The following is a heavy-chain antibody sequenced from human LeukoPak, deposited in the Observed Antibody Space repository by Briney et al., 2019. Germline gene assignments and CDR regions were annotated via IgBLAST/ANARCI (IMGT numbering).Heavy chain of an antibody. D-gene: IGHD1-26*01. Sequence: GSLRLSCAASGFTFSSYWMSWVRQAPGKGLEWVANIKQDGSEKYYVDSVKGRFTISRDNAKNSLYLQMNSLRAEDTAVYYCARDRGGIVGATYDYWGQGTLVTVSS. CDR2: IKQDGSEK. J-gene: IGHJ4*02. CDR3: ARDRGGIVGATYDY. CDR1: GFTFSSYW. V-gene: IGHV3-7*01.